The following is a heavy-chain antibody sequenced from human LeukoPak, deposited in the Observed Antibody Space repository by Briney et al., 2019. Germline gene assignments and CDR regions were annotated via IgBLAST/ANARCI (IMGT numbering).Heavy chain of an antibody. Sequence: PSETLSLTCTVSGGSISSYYWSWIRQHPGKGLEWIGYIYYSGSTYYNPSLKSRVTISVDTSKNQFSLKLSSVTAADTAVYYCASDLYCSGGSCYDYWGQGTLVTVSS. V-gene: IGHV4-59*06. CDR3: ASDLYCSGGSCYDY. CDR2: IYYSGST. J-gene: IGHJ4*02. CDR1: GGSISSYY. D-gene: IGHD2-15*01.